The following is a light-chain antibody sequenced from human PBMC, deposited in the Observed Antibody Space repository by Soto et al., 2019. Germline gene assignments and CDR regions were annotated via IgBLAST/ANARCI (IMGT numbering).Light chain of an antibody. CDR2: AAS. V-gene: IGKV1-39*01. Sequence: DIQMTQSPSSLSASVGERVTITCRASQSISTYLNWFQQKPGKAPKLLIYAASNLQSGVPSRFSGSGSGTDFTPTISSLQPEDFAIYYCQQSYSTPLFTFGPGTKVDSK. CDR3: QQSYSTPLFT. CDR1: QSISTY. J-gene: IGKJ3*01.